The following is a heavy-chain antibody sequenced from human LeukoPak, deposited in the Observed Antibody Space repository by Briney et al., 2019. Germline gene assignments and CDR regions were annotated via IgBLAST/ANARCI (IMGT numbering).Heavy chain of an antibody. Sequence: SETLSLTCTVSGGSISSYYWSWIRQPPGKGLGWIGYIYYSGSTNYNPSLKSRVTISVDTSKNQFSLKLSSVTAADTAVYYCARAYSGSYSPFDYWGQGTLVTVSS. D-gene: IGHD1-26*01. CDR2: IYYSGST. J-gene: IGHJ4*02. V-gene: IGHV4-59*01. CDR3: ARAYSGSYSPFDY. CDR1: GGSISSYY.